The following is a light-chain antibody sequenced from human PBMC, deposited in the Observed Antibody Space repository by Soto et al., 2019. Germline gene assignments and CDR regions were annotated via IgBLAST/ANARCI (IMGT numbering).Light chain of an antibody. Sequence: EFVLPQSPGTLSLSPGERATLSCRASQTVRNNYLACYQQKPGQAPRLLIYDASSRATGIPDRFSGGGSGTDFTLTISRLEPEDFAVYYCQQFSSYPLTFGQGTKVDI. CDR2: DAS. CDR1: QTVRNNY. J-gene: IGKJ4*01. CDR3: QQFSSYPLT. V-gene: IGKV3-20*01.